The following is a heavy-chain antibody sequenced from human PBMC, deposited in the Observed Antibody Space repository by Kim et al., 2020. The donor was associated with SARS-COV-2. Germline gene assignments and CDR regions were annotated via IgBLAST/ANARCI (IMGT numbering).Heavy chain of an antibody. CDR2: INPSGGST. J-gene: IGHJ6*02. D-gene: IGHD3-10*01. CDR3: ARGVTMVRGVIAHYYYYYGMDV. Sequence: ASVKVSCKASGYTFTSYYMHWVRQAPGQGLEWMGIINPSGGSTSYAQKFQGRVTMTRDTSTSTVYMELSSLRSEDTAVYYCARGVTMVRGVIAHYYYYYGMDVWGQGTTVTVSS. CDR1: GYTFTSYY. V-gene: IGHV1-46*01.